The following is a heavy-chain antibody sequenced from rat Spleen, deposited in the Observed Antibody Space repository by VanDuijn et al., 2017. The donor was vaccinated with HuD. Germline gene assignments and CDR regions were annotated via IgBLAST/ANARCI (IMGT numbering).Heavy chain of an antibody. V-gene: IGHV5-29*01. CDR3: ARLGYNPFDS. J-gene: IGHJ2*01. CDR1: GFTFSDFF. CDR2: MSYDGSST. D-gene: IGHD1-5*01. Sequence: EVQLVESDGGLVQPGRSLKLSCAASGFTFSDFFMAWVRQAPTKGLEWVATMSYDGSSTYYRDSVKGRFIISRDNVKNTQYLQMDSLRSEDTATYYCARLGYNPFDSWGQGVMVTVSS.